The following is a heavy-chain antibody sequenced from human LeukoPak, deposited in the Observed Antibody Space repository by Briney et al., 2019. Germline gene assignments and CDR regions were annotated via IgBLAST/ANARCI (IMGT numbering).Heavy chain of an antibody. J-gene: IGHJ4*02. D-gene: IGHD2-2*02. CDR3: ARASGYIDY. CDR2: INYSGST. V-gene: IGHV4-39*07. Sequence: PSETLSLTCTVSGGSISSGNCYWGWIRQPPGRGLEWIGSINYSGSTYYNPSLKSRVTISVDTSKNQFSLKLSSVTAADTAVYYCARASGYIDYWGQGTLVTVSS. CDR1: GGSISSGNCY.